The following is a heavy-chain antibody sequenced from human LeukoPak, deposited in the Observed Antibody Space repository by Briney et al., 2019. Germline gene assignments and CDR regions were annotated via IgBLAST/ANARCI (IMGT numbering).Heavy chain of an antibody. CDR2: VHPGDSDI. D-gene: IGHD3-3*01. Sequence: GESLKISCQAFGYSFTNYWIVWVRQMPGKGLELMGIVHPGDSDIRYSPSFQGQVTISADKSTSTAYLQWSSLKTSDTAMYFCARRVGWNIAWSGYCDYWGQGTLVTVPS. CDR1: GYSFTNYW. V-gene: IGHV5-51*01. J-gene: IGHJ4*02. CDR3: ARRVGWNIAWSGYCDY.